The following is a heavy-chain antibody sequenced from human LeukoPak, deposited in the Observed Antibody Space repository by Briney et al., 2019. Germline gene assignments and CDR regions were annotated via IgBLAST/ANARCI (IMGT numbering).Heavy chain of an antibody. Sequence: ASVKVSCKASGYTFTSYYMHWVRQAPGQGLEWMGIINPSGGSTSYAQKFQGRVTMTRDMSTSTVYMELSSLRSEDTAVYYCARDRRELPFDYWGQGTLVTVSS. D-gene: IGHD1-26*01. CDR2: INPSGGST. CDR3: ARDRRELPFDY. J-gene: IGHJ4*02. CDR1: GYTFTSYY. V-gene: IGHV1-46*01.